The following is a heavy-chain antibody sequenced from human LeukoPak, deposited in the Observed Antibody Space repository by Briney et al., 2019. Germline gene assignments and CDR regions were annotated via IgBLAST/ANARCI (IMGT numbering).Heavy chain of an antibody. CDR2: ISGSGGST. CDR3: ADNGYYYDSSGYYY. CDR1: GFTFSSYA. D-gene: IGHD3-22*01. V-gene: IGHV3-23*01. J-gene: IGHJ4*02. Sequence: PGGSLRLSCAASGFTFSSYAMSWVRQATGKGLEWVSAISGSGGSTYYADSVKGRFTISRDNSKNTLYLQMNSLRAEDTAVYYCADNGYYYDSSGYYYWGQGTLVTVSS.